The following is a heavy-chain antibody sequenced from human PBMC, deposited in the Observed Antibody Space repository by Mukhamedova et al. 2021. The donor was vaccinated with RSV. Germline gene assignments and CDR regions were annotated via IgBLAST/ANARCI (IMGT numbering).Heavy chain of an antibody. CDR2: ISGSGGST. J-gene: IGHJ4*02. Sequence: GLEWVSAISGSGGSTYYADSVKGRFTISRDNSKNTLYLQMNSLRAEDTAVYYCAKGQYGDYDEYYFYYWGQGTLVTVSP. CDR3: AKGQYGDYDEYYFYY. V-gene: IGHV3-23*01. D-gene: IGHD4-17*01.